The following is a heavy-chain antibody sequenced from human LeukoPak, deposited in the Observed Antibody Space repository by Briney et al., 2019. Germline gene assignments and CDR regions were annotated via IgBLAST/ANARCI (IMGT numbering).Heavy chain of an antibody. CDR3: AKDQITGTTKYYYYCYGMDV. D-gene: IGHD1-14*01. CDR2: IKQDGSEK. V-gene: IGHV3-7*01. J-gene: IGHJ6*02. CDR1: GFTFSSYW. Sequence: GGSLRLSCAASGFTFSSYWMSWVRQAPGKGLEWVANIKQDGSEKYYVDSVKGRFTISRDNAKNSLYLQMNSLRAEDTAVYYCAKDQITGTTKYYYYCYGMDVWGQGTTVTVSS.